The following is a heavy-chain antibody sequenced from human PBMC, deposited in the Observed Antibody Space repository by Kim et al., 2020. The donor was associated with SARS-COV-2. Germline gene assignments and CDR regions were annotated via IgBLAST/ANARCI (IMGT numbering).Heavy chain of an antibody. Sequence: SETLSLTCTVSGGSISSSSYYWGWIRQPPGKGLEWIGSIYYSGSTYYNPSLKSLVTISVDTSKNQFSLKLSSVTAADTAVYYCTRSNYVPYYFDYWGQGTLVTVSS. CDR1: GGSISSSSYY. J-gene: IGHJ4*02. CDR3: TRSNYVPYYFDY. CDR2: IYYSGST. V-gene: IGHV4-39*01. D-gene: IGHD4-4*01.